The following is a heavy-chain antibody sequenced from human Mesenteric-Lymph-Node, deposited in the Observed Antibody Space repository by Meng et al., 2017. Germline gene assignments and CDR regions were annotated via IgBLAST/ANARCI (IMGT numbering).Heavy chain of an antibody. V-gene: IGHV1-18*01. CDR3: ARLVDYYDSSGYYGWFDP. D-gene: IGHD3-22*01. CDR2: ISTYNGHT. Sequence: ASVKVSCKASGYTFTNYGINWVRQAPGQGLEWVGWISTYNGHTTYAQELQGRVTMTTDTSTTTAYLELRSLRHDDTAVYYCARLVDYYDSSGYYGWFDPWGQGTLVTVSS. J-gene: IGHJ5*02. CDR1: GYTFTNYG.